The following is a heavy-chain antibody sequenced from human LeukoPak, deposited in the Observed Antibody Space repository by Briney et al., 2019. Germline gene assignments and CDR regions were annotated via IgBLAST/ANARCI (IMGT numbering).Heavy chain of an antibody. CDR3: AKDGAWLRFDD. CDR1: GFPFSSYG. D-gene: IGHD5-12*01. V-gene: IGHV3-23*01. J-gene: IGHJ4*02. CDR2: ISPGGPT. Sequence: GGSLRLSCAGSGFPFSSYGMNWVRQAPGKGLEWVSGISPGGPTYYAASVKGRVTISRDDSKNTLYLQMRNLRADDTAVYYCAKDGAWLRFDDWGQGILVTVSS.